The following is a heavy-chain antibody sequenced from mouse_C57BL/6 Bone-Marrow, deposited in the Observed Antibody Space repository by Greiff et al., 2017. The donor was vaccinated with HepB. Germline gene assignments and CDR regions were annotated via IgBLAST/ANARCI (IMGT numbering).Heavy chain of an antibody. V-gene: IGHV14-3*01. D-gene: IGHD2-4*01. CDR2: IDPANGNT. CDR3: ARRGYMITTNYYAMDY. J-gene: IGHJ4*01. Sequence: EVQRVESVAELVRPGASVKLSCTASGFNIKNTYMHWVKQRPEQGLEWIGRIDPANGNTKYAPKFQGKATITADTSSNTAYLQLSSLTSEDTAIYYCARRGYMITTNYYAMDYWGQGTSVTVSS. CDR1: GFNIKNTY.